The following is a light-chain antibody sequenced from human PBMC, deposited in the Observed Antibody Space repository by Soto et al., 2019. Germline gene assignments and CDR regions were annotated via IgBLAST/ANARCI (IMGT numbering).Light chain of an antibody. Sequence: DIQMTQSPSSLSASVGDRVTITCRASQDISNFLAWFQQKPGKAPKSLIYEASNLQSGVPPKFSGSSSGTEFPPTLQSPQPEEFATYYCQQYHSYPPTFGQGTKVEIK. V-gene: IGKV1-16*02. CDR1: QDISNF. CDR2: EAS. J-gene: IGKJ1*01. CDR3: QQYHSYPPT.